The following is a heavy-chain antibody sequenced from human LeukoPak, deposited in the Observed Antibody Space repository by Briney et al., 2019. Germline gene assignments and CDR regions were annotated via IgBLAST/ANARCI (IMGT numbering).Heavy chain of an antibody. CDR1: GASISSYY. J-gene: IGHJ5*02. CDR3: ARTPTELYYYDSSGYYHWFDP. Sequence: SETLSLTCTVSGASISSYYWTWIRQPPGKGLEWIGYISYSGSTNYNPSLKSRVTISVDTSKNQFSLKLSSVTAADTAVYYCARTPTELYYYDSSGYYHWFDPWGQGTLVTVSS. CDR2: ISYSGST. V-gene: IGHV4-59*01. D-gene: IGHD3-22*01.